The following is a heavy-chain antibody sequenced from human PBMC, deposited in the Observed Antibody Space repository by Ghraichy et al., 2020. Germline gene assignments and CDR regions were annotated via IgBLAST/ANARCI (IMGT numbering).Heavy chain of an antibody. CDR1: GFTFSTYE. Sequence: GESLNISCEASGFTFSTYEMNWVRQAPGKGLEWVSYISSSGGTIYYSDSVKGRFTISRDSAKNSLYLQMNSLRAEDTAVYYCAREFDRVPSKRFDYWGQGILVTVSS. D-gene: IGHD3-22*01. J-gene: IGHJ4*02. CDR3: AREFDRVPSKRFDY. V-gene: IGHV3-48*03. CDR2: ISSSGGTI.